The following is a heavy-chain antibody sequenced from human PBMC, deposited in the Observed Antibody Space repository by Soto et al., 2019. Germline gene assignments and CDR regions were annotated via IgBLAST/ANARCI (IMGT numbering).Heavy chain of an antibody. Sequence: SETLSLTCTVSGGSISSSSYYWGWIRQPPGKGLEWIGSIYYSGSTYYNPSLKSRVTISVDTSKNQFSLKLSSVTAADTAVYYCARIRYSNYLYYYYGMDVWGQGTTVTVSS. J-gene: IGHJ6*02. D-gene: IGHD4-4*01. CDR2: IYYSGST. V-gene: IGHV4-39*01. CDR3: ARIRYSNYLYYYYGMDV. CDR1: GGSISSSSYY.